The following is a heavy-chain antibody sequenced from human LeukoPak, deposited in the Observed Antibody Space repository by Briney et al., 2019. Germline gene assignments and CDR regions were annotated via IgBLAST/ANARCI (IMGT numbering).Heavy chain of an antibody. Sequence: SETLSLTCTVSGSSISSYYWSWIRQPPGKGLEWIGYIYYGGSTNYNPSLKSRVTISVDTSKNQFSLKLSSVTAVDTAVYYCARNTPGYCSSTSCYGTIDYWGQGTLVTVSS. CDR1: GSSISSYY. J-gene: IGHJ4*02. V-gene: IGHV4-59*08. CDR3: ARNTPGYCSSTSCYGTIDY. CDR2: IYYGGST. D-gene: IGHD2-2*01.